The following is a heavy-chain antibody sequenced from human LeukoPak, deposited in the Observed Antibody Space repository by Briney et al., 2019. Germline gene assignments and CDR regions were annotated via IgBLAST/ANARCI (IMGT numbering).Heavy chain of an antibody. CDR1: GFTFSSYG. V-gene: IGHV3-30*02. CDR3: AKVSGWEVDAFDI. D-gene: IGHD1-26*01. J-gene: IGHJ3*02. CDR2: ISYDGSNK. Sequence: GGSLRLSCAASGFTFSSYGMHWVRQAPGKGLEWLAFISYDGSNKYHADSVKGRFTISRDNSKYTLYLQMNSLRAEDTAVYYCAKVSGWEVDAFDIWGQGTMVTVS.